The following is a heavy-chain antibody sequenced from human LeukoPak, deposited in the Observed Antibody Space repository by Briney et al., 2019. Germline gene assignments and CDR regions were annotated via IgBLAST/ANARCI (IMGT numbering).Heavy chain of an antibody. Sequence: GGSLRLSCAASGFTFSSYSMNWVRQAPGKGLEWVSYISSSSSTIYYADSVKGRFTTSRDNAKNSLYLQMNSLRAEDTAVYYCARAAYYYDSSGYYFDYWGQGTLVTVSS. CDR2: ISSSSSTI. D-gene: IGHD3-22*01. V-gene: IGHV3-48*01. J-gene: IGHJ4*02. CDR3: ARAAYYYDSSGYYFDY. CDR1: GFTFSSYS.